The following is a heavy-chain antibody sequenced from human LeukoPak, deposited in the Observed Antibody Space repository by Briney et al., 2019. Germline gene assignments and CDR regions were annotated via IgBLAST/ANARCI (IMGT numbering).Heavy chain of an antibody. V-gene: IGHV1-69*06. CDR2: IIPIFGTA. J-gene: IGHJ6*03. CDR3: AINYYGSGRGEKNYYYYMDV. D-gene: IGHD3-10*01. CDR1: GGTFSSYA. Sequence: ASVKVSCTASGGTFSSYAISWVRQAPGQGLEWMGGIIPIFGTANYAQKFQGRVTITADKSTSTAYMELSSLRSEDTAVYYCAINYYGSGRGEKNYYYYMDVWGKGTTVTVSS.